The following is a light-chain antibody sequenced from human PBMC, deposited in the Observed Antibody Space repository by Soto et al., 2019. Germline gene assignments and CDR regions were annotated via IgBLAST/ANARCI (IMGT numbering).Light chain of an antibody. V-gene: IGLV3-1*01. CDR2: QDS. CDR1: KLGDKY. J-gene: IGLJ1*01. CDR3: QAWDSSTASV. Sequence: SSELTQPPSVSVSPGQTASITCSGDKLGDKYACWYQQKPGQSPVLVIYQDSKRPSGIPERFSGSNSGNTATLTISGTQAMDEDDYYCQAWDSSTASVFGTGTKLTVL.